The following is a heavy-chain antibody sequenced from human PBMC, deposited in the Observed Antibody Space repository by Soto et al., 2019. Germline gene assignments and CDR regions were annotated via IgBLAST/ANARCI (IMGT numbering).Heavy chain of an antibody. CDR3: ARDGYCTNGVCYTNYGMDV. CDR2: ISYDGSNK. J-gene: IGHJ6*02. V-gene: IGHV3-30-3*01. Sequence: QRLSCAASGFTFSSYAMHWVRQAPGKGLEWVAVISYDGSNKYYADSVKGRFTISRDNSKNTLYLQMNSLRAEDTAVYYCARDGYCTNGVCYTNYGMDVWDQETTVTVSS. D-gene: IGHD2-8*01. CDR1: GFTFSSYA.